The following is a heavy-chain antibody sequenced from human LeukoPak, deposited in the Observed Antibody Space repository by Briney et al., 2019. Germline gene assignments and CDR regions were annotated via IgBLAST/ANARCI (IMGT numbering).Heavy chain of an antibody. D-gene: IGHD6-19*01. J-gene: IGHJ4*02. CDR1: GFTFSSYG. Sequence: GGSLRLSCAASGFTFSSYGMHWVRQAPGKGLEWVAVISYDGSNKYYADSVKGRFTISRDNSKNTLYLQMNSLRAEDTAVYYCEAVAGVFDYWGQGTLVTVSS. V-gene: IGHV3-30*03. CDR3: EAVAGVFDY. CDR2: ISYDGSNK.